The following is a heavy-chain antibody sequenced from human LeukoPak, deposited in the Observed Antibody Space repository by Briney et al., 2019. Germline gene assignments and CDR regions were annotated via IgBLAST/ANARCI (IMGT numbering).Heavy chain of an antibody. Sequence: PGGSLRLSCAASGFTFSSNWMGWVRQAPGKGLEWVANINEAGNEKYYGDSVTGRFTIARDNANKLLDLQMNSLRGDDPAVYYCVRDDGSLIGRDWGQGTMVTVSS. D-gene: IGHD2/OR15-2a*01. CDR2: INEAGNEK. CDR3: VRDDGSLIGRD. J-gene: IGHJ3*01. V-gene: IGHV3-7*01. CDR1: GFTFSSNW.